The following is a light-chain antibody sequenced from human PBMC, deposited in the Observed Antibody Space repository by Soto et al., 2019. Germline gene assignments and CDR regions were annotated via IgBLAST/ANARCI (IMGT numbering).Light chain of an antibody. CDR1: QSVSSSY. CDR2: GAS. CDR3: QQRNNWPSLT. V-gene: IGKV3D-20*02. Sequence: EIVLTQSPGTLSLSPGERATLSCRASQSVSSSYLAWYQQKPGQAPRLLIYGASSRATGIPDRFSGSGSGTDFTLTISRLEPEDFAVYYCQQRNNWPSLTFGGGTKVDSK. J-gene: IGKJ4*01.